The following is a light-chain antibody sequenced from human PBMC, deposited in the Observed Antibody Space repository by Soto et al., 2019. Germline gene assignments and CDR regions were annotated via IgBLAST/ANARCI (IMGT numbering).Light chain of an antibody. CDR2: GAS. CDR3: QQYNNWPPT. V-gene: IGKV3-15*01. CDR1: QSVSSSY. Sequence: EIVLTQVPSTLSLSPVGRATLSCRASQSVSSSYLAWYQQKPGQAPRLLIYGASTRATGIPARFSGSGSGTEFTLTISSLQSEDFAVYYCQQYNNWPPTFGQGTKVDI. J-gene: IGKJ1*01.